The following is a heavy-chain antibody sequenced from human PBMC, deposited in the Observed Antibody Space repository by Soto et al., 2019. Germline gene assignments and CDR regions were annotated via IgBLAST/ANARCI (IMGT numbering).Heavy chain of an antibody. Sequence: GGSLRLSCAASGFTFSSYAMNWVRQTPGKGLEWVSAISSSGAGTYYADSMKGRFTISRDNSKNTLYLQMNSLRAEDTAVYYCARQIWSDYWGQGTLVTVSS. CDR1: GFTFSSYA. CDR2: ISSSGAGT. D-gene: IGHD5-18*01. CDR3: ARQIWSDY. J-gene: IGHJ4*02. V-gene: IGHV3-23*01.